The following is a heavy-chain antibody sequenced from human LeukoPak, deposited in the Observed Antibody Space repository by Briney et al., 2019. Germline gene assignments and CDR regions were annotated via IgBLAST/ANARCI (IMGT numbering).Heavy chain of an antibody. CDR2: IYTSGST. J-gene: IGHJ3*01. CDR3: AGISSSNWYNERGAFDV. CDR1: GGSISSSSYY. D-gene: IGHD6-13*01. Sequence: PSETLSLTCTVSGGSISSSSYYWSWIRQPAGKGLEWIGRIYTSGSTNYNPSLKSRVTISVDTSKNQFSLKLSSVTAADTAVYYCAGISSSNWYNERGAFDVWGQGTMVTVSS. V-gene: IGHV4-61*02.